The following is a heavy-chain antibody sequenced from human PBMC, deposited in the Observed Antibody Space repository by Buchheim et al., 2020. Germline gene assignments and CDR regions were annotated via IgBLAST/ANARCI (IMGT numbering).Heavy chain of an antibody. Sequence: QVQLVESGGGLVKPGGSLRLSCAASGFTFSDYYKSWIRQAPGKGLEWVSYISSSGSTIYYADSVKGRFTISRDNAKNSLYLQMNSLRAEDTAVYYCARAKADIVVVPAAILYYYGMDVWGQGTT. D-gene: IGHD2-2*02. CDR3: ARAKADIVVVPAAILYYYGMDV. V-gene: IGHV3-11*01. CDR1: GFTFSDYY. CDR2: ISSSGSTI. J-gene: IGHJ6*02.